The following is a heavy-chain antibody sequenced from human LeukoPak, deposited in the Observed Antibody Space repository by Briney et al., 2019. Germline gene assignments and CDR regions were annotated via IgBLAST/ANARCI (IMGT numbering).Heavy chain of an antibody. Sequence: SETLSLTCAVYGGSFSGYYWSWIRQPPGKGPEWIGEINHSGSTNYNPSLKSRVTISVDTSKNQFSLKLSSVTAADTAVYYCARGLNRITIFGVVDYWGQGTLVTVSS. CDR3: ARGLNRITIFGVVDY. D-gene: IGHD3-3*01. V-gene: IGHV4-34*01. CDR1: GGSFSGYY. J-gene: IGHJ4*02. CDR2: INHSGST.